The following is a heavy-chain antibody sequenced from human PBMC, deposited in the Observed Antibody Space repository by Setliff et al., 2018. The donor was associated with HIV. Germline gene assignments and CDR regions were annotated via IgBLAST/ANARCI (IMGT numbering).Heavy chain of an antibody. Sequence: TLSLTCTVSSDSISPYYWSWIRQPPGRGLEWIGFIYYSGSTNYSPSLKSRVTISLDSSKDQFSLKLTSVTAADAAVYYCARANFWSGYYGYWGQGTPVTVSS. CDR2: IYYSGST. CDR1: SDSISPYY. CDR3: ARANFWSGYYGY. D-gene: IGHD3-3*01. V-gene: IGHV4-59*01. J-gene: IGHJ4*02.